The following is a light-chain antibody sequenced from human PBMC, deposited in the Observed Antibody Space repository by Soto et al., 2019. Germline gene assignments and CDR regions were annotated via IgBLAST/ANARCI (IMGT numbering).Light chain of an antibody. CDR2: AAS. Sequence: MTQSPSTLSASVGDRVTITCRASQSISSWLAWYQQKPGKAPKLLIYAASSLQSGVPSRFSGSGSGTDFTLTINSLRPEDFASYYCQQSYSSSPITFGPGTRLAIK. V-gene: IGKV1-39*01. CDR1: QSISSW. CDR3: QQSYSSSPIT. J-gene: IGKJ5*01.